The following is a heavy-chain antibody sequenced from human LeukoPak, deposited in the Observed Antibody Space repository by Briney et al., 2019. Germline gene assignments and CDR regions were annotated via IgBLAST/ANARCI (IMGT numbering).Heavy chain of an antibody. CDR1: GGSFSGYY. CDR3: AGSSGWYAFDY. CDR2: IYYSGST. J-gene: IGHJ4*02. D-gene: IGHD6-19*01. Sequence: PSETLSLTCAVYGGSFSGYYWSWIRQPPGKGLEWIGYIYYSGSTNYNPSLKSRVTISVDTSKNQFSLKLTSVTAADTAVYYCAGSSGWYAFDYWGQGTLVTVSS. V-gene: IGHV4-59*08.